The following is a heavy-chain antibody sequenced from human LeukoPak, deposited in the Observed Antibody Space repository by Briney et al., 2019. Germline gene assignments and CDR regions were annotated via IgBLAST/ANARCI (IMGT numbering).Heavy chain of an antibody. CDR3: ARGVTMIRYDAFDI. CDR1: GFTFDEYA. Sequence: GGSLRLSCAASGFTFDEYAMHWVRQAPGKGLEWVSGINWNGGSTGYADSVKGRFTISRDNAKNSLYLQMNSLRAEDTALYYCARGVTMIRYDAFDIWGQGTMVTVSS. D-gene: IGHD3-22*01. CDR2: INWNGGST. V-gene: IGHV3-20*04. J-gene: IGHJ3*02.